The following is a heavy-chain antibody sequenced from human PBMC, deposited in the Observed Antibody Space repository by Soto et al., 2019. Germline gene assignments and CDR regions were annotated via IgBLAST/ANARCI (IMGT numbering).Heavy chain of an antibody. V-gene: IGHV4-31*03. CDR2: IYYRGST. Sequence: QLQLQESGPGLVKPSQTLSLTCTVSGGSISSGGYYWSWIRQHPGKGLEWIGYIYYRGSTYYNPSLKSRVTISEDASKNQFSLELSSVSGADTAVYYCAREGHSGTMVRGVIVLWRQGTLVTVSS. D-gene: IGHD3-10*01. CDR1: GGSISSGGYY. CDR3: AREGHSGTMVRGVIVL. J-gene: IGHJ5*02.